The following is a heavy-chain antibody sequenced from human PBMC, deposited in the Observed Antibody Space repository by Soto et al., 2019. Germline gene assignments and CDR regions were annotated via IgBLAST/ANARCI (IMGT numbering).Heavy chain of an antibody. CDR2: INTYHGNT. D-gene: IGHD6-13*01. Sequence: QVQLVQSGDELKKPGASVKVSCKASGYTFTNYGISWVRQAPGQGLEWMGWINTYHGNTKYAQKLQGRVTMTKDTSTSTAYMELTSLRSDDTAVYYCARSPGYSASWGYFYYGMKIWGQGTTVIVSS. V-gene: IGHV1-18*01. CDR3: ARSPGYSASWGYFYYGMKI. CDR1: GYTFTNYG. J-gene: IGHJ6*02.